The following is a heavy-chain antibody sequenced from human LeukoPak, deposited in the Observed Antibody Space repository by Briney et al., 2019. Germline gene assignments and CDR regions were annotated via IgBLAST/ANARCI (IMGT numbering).Heavy chain of an antibody. CDR3: ARDNRDIVVVVAASWFDP. CDR2: INPNSGGT. V-gene: IGHV1-2*02. Sequence: ASVKVSCKASGYTFTGYYMHWVRQAPGQGLEWMGWINPNSGGTNYAQKFQGRVTMTRDTSISTAYMELSRLRSDDTAVYYCARDNRDIVVVVAASWFDPWGQGTLVTVSS. J-gene: IGHJ5*02. D-gene: IGHD2-15*01. CDR1: GYTFTGYY.